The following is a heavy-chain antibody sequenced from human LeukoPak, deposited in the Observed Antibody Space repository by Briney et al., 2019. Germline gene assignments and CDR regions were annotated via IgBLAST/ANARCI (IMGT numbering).Heavy chain of an antibody. J-gene: IGHJ6*04. CDR1: GDSVSRNIAY. V-gene: IGHV6-1*01. CDR2: THYSSRWYN. CDR3: ARSQGEMLV. D-gene: IGHD3-16*01. Sequence: SQTLSLTCAITGDSVSRNIAYWNWIRQSPTRGLEWLGRTHYSSRWYNDYAVSVKSRITIYADTSKNQFSLQLNSVTPEDTAVYYCARSQGEMLVWGKGTSVTVSS.